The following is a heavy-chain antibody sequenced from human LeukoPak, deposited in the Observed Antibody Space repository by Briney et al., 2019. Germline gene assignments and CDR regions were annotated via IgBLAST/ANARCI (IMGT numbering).Heavy chain of an antibody. CDR2: ISSSSYI. J-gene: IGHJ4*02. CDR1: GFMFSNYA. Sequence: TGGSLRLSCVGSGFMFSNYAIHWVRQAPGKGLEWVSSISSSSYIYYADSVKGRFTISRDNAKNSLYLQMNSLRAEDTAVYYCASSGYYYSASYWGQGTLVTVSS. CDR3: ASSGYYYSASY. D-gene: IGHD3-22*01. V-gene: IGHV3-21*01.